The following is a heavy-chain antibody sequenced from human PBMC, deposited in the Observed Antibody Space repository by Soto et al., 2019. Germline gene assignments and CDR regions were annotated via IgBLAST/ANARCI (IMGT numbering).Heavy chain of an antibody. Sequence: SETLSLTCGVYGGSFSGYYWSWIRQPPGKGLEWIGEINHSGSTNYNPSLKSRITISVDTSKNQFSLKLSSVTAADTAVYYLEREYGGTSETFHTRGQGTLVPASS. V-gene: IGHV4-34*01. CDR3: EREYGGTSETFHT. CDR2: INHSGST. J-gene: IGHJ4*02. CDR1: GGSFSGYY. D-gene: IGHD1-1*01.